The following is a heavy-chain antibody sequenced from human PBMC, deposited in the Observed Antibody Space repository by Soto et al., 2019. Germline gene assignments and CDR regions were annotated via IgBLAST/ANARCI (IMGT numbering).Heavy chain of an antibody. Sequence: EVQLLESGGGLVQPGGSLRLSCAASGFTFSSYAMSWVRQAPGKGLEWVSAISGSGGSTYYADSVKGRFTISRDNSKNTLYLQMNSLRAEDTAVYYCAKDTRITIFGVVPEMDVWGKGTTVTVSS. CDR2: ISGSGGST. V-gene: IGHV3-23*01. CDR1: GFTFSSYA. J-gene: IGHJ6*04. CDR3: AKDTRITIFGVVPEMDV. D-gene: IGHD3-3*01.